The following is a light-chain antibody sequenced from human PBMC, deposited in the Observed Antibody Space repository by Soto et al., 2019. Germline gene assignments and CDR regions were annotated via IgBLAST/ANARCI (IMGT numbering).Light chain of an antibody. CDR1: SSDVGAYNY. CDR2: EVS. CDR3: SSYTSISTLYV. J-gene: IGLJ1*01. V-gene: IGLV2-14*01. Sequence: QSALTQPASVSGSPGQSITISCIGTSSDVGAYNYVSWYQQHPGKAPELMIYEVSHRPSGVSNRFSGSKSDNTASLTISGLQAEDEADYYCSSYTSISTLYVFGTGTKVTVL.